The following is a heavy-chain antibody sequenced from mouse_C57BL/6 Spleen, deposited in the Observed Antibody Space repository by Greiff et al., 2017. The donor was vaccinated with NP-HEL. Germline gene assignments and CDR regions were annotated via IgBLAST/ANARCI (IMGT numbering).Heavy chain of an antibody. CDR1: GYTFTGYW. CDR2: ILPGSGST. J-gene: IGHJ4*01. CDR3: AREPYYGSSYDYAMDY. V-gene: IGHV1-9*01. D-gene: IGHD1-1*01. Sequence: VQLQQSGAELMKPGASVKLSCKATGYTFTGYWIEWVKQRPGHGLEWIGEILPGSGSTNYNEKFKGKATFTADTSSNTAYMQLSSLTTEDSAIYYCAREPYYGSSYDYAMDYWGQGTSVTVSS.